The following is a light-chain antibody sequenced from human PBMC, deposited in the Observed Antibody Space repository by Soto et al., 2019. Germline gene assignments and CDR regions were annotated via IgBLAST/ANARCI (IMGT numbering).Light chain of an antibody. CDR1: QSVSSN. J-gene: IGKJ5*01. CDR3: QQRSRWPPIT. Sequence: EIVMTQSPATLSVSPGERATLSCRASQSVSSNLAWYQQTPGQAPRLLIYGVSRRATGIPDRFSGSGSGTDFTLTISSLEPEDSAYYYCQQRSRWPPITFGQGTRLEI. V-gene: IGKV3-11*01. CDR2: GVS.